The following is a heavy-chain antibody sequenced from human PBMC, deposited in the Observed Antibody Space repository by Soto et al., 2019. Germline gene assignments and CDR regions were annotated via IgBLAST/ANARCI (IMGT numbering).Heavy chain of an antibody. CDR1: RYSYINYW. CDR3: ARHGASYLDYFDY. D-gene: IGHD1-26*01. J-gene: IGHJ4*02. V-gene: IGHV5-51*01. Sequence: GESLKISCKVSRYSYINYWIGWVRQMPGKGLEWMGIIYLGDSDTRYSPSFQGQVTMSADKSISTAYLQWSSLKASDTAMYYCARHGASYLDYFDYWGQGILVTVSS. CDR2: IYLGDSDT.